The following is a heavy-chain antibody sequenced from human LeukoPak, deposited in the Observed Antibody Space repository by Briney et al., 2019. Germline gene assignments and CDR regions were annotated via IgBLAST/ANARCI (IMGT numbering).Heavy chain of an antibody. CDR3: ASCDYYDSSGYMNL. CDR2: INPNSGGT. Sequence: GASVKVSCKASGYTFTGYYMHWVRQAPGQGLEWMGWINPNSGGTNYAQKFQGRVTMTRDTSNSTAYMELSRLRSDDTAVYYCASCDYYDSSGYMNLWGQGTLVTVSS. D-gene: IGHD3-22*01. J-gene: IGHJ4*02. CDR1: GYTFTGYY. V-gene: IGHV1-2*02.